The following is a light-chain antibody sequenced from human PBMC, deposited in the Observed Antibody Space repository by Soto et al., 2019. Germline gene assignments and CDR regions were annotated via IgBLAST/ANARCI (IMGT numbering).Light chain of an antibody. CDR1: QSVNSR. Sequence: EIVMTQSPATLSVSPGERVTLFCRASQSVNSRLAWYQQKPAQAPRLLIYDASTRATGIPTRFSRSGSATEFTLTISSLQSEDFAVYYCQQYKNWPPEYTFGQGTKLEIK. CDR2: DAS. J-gene: IGKJ2*01. CDR3: QQYKNWPPEYT. V-gene: IGKV3-15*01.